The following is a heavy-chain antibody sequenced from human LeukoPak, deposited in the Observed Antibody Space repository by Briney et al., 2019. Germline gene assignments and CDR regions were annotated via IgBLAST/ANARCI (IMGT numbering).Heavy chain of an antibody. CDR3: ARGYYDSSDYYPIVY. V-gene: IGHV3-74*01. CDR2: INSDGSST. CDR1: GFTFSSYW. Sequence: GGSLRLSCAASGFTFSSYWMHWVRQAPGKGLVWVSRINSDGSSTSYADSVKGRFTISRDNAKNTLYLQMSSLRAEDTAVYYCARGYYDSSDYYPIVYWGQGTLVTVSS. J-gene: IGHJ4*02. D-gene: IGHD3-22*01.